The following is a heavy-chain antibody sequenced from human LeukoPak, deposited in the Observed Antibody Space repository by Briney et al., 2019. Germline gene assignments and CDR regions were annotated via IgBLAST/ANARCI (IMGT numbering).Heavy chain of an antibody. Sequence: SQTLSLTCAVSGDSVSSNSAAWNRIRQSPSRGLEWLGRTYYRSKWYNDYAVSVKGRITISADTSKNQFSLQLNSVTPEDTAVYYCARSISGLGDWGQGTLVTVSS. CDR3: ARSISGLGD. CDR2: TYYRSKWYN. CDR1: GDSVSSNSAA. D-gene: IGHD3-16*01. V-gene: IGHV6-1*01. J-gene: IGHJ4*02.